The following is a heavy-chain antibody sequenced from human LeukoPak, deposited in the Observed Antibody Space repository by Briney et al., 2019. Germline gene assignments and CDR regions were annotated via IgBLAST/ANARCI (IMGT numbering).Heavy chain of an antibody. CDR3: ARDPMGISVATITDY. Sequence: ASVKVSCKASGGTFSSYAISWVRQAPGQGLEWMGWISAYNGNTNYAQKLQGRVTMTTDTSTSTAYMELRSLRSDDTAVYYCARDPMGISVATITDYWGQGTLVTVSS. J-gene: IGHJ4*02. CDR2: ISAYNGNT. CDR1: GGTFSSYA. V-gene: IGHV1-18*01. D-gene: IGHD5-12*01.